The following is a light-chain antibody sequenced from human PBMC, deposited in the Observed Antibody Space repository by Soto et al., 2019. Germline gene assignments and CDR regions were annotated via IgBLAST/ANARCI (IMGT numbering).Light chain of an antibody. Sequence: DIQMTQSPSTLSASIGDRVTITCRASQNINNWIAWYQQKPGKAPKFLIYDASTLESGVPSRFSGSGFGTEFSLTISSLQPDDFGSYYGQHMRTFGQGTKVEMK. V-gene: IGKV1-5*01. J-gene: IGKJ1*01. CDR2: DAS. CDR3: QHMRT. CDR1: QNINNW.